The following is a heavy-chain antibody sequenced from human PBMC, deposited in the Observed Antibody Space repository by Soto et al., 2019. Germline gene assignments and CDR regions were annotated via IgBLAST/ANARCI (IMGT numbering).Heavy chain of an antibody. CDR1: GFTFSGYE. D-gene: IGHD4-17*01. Sequence: GGSLRLSCAASGFTFSGYEMNWVRQAPGKGLGWVSYISSSGSTIYYADSVKGRCTISGDNAKNSLYLQMNSLRAEDTAVFYCARAPGPDYAEPTLDYWGQEPLVTVSS. V-gene: IGHV3-48*03. CDR2: ISSSGSTI. CDR3: ARAPGPDYAEPTLDY. J-gene: IGHJ4*02.